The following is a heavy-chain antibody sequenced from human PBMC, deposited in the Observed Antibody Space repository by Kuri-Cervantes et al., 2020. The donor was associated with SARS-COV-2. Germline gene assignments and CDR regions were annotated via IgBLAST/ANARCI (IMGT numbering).Heavy chain of an antibody. Sequence: ASVKVSCKASGYTFTSYDINWVRLAPGQGLEWMGWISAYNGLTNYAQRFQGRVTMSMDTSTSTVFMELTNLTSDDTAVYYCARRVQSAVTTDPYYYYYMDVWGKGTTVTVSS. CDR2: ISAYNGLT. CDR1: GYTFTSYD. D-gene: IGHD4-17*01. J-gene: IGHJ6*03. CDR3: ARRVQSAVTTDPYYYYYMDV. V-gene: IGHV1-18*01.